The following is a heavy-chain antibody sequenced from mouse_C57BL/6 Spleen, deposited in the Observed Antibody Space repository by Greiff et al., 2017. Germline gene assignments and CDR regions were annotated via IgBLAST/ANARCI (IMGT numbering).Heavy chain of an antibody. J-gene: IGHJ4*01. CDR1: GYTFTSYW. CDR2: IYPGSGST. Sequence: QVQLQQPGAELVKPGASVKMSCKASGYTFTSYWITWVKQRPGQGLEWIGDIYPGSGSTNYNEKFKSKATLTVDPSSSTAYMQLSSMTSEDSAVEDCAISTVVVRDYAMDYWGQGTSVTVAS. V-gene: IGHV1-55*01. D-gene: IGHD1-1*01. CDR3: AISTVVVRDYAMDY.